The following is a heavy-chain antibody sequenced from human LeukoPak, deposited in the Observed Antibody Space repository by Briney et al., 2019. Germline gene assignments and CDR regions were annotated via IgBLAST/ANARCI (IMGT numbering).Heavy chain of an antibody. CDR2: ISSNGGST. V-gene: IGHV3-64D*06. CDR3: VKGQWGYCSGGSCYWFDP. CDR1: GFTFSSYA. D-gene: IGHD2-15*01. J-gene: IGHJ5*02. Sequence: GGSLRLSCSASGFTFSSYAMHWVRRAPGKGLEYVSAISSNGGSTYYADSMKGRFTISRDNSKNTLYLQMSSLRAEDTAVYYCVKGQWGYCSGGSCYWFDPWGQGTLVTVSS.